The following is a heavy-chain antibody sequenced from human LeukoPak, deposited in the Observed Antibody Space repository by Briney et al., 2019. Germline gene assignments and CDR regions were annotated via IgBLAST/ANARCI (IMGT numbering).Heavy chain of an antibody. J-gene: IGHJ4*02. V-gene: IGHV3-30*02. Sequence: GGSLRLSCAASGFTFSSYGMHWVRQAPGKGLEWVAFIRYDGSNKYYADSVKGRFTISRDNSKNTLYLQMNSLRAEDTAVYFCAREAAVVVPVAFDYWGQGTLVTVSS. CDR2: IRYDGSNK. CDR1: GFTFSSYG. D-gene: IGHD2-2*01. CDR3: AREAAVVVPVAFDY.